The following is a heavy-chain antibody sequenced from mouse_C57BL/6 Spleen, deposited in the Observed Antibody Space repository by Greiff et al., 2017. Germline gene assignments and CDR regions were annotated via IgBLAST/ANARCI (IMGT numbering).Heavy chain of an antibody. CDR1: GFTFSSYA. Sequence: EVKLMESGGGLVKPGGSLKLSCAASGFTFSSYAMSWVRQTPEKRLEWVATISDGGSYTYYPDNVKGRFIISRDNAKNNLYLQMSHLKSEDTAMYYCARDRSNYFDYWGQGTTLTVSS. D-gene: IGHD5-1*01. V-gene: IGHV5-4*01. CDR2: ISDGGSYT. J-gene: IGHJ2*01. CDR3: ARDRSNYFDY.